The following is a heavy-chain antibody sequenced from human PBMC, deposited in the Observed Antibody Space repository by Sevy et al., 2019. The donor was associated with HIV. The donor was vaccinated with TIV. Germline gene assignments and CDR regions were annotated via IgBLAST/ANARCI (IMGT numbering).Heavy chain of an antibody. V-gene: IGHV3-30-3*01. Sequence: GGSLRLSCAASRFTFSSYAMHWVRQAPGKGLEWVAVISYDGSNKYYADSVKGRFTISRDNSKNTLYLQMNSLRAEDTAVYYCARDLTDYGDYVYYYYYYGMDVWGQGTTVTVSS. J-gene: IGHJ6*02. CDR1: RFTFSSYA. CDR2: ISYDGSNK. D-gene: IGHD4-17*01. CDR3: ARDLTDYGDYVYYYYYYGMDV.